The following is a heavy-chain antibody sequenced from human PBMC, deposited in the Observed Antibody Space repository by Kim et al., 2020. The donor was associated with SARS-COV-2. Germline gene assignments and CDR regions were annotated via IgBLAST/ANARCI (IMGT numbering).Heavy chain of an antibody. D-gene: IGHD5-12*01. CDR2: INHSGST. CDR1: GGSFSGYY. Sequence: SETLSLTCAVYGGSFSGYYWSWIRQPPGKGLEWIGEINHSGSTNYNPSLKSRVTISVDTSKNQFSLKLSSVTAADTAVYYCARGPSHSLRYSGYDYYYYYGMDVWGQGTTVTVSS. J-gene: IGHJ6*02. CDR3: ARGPSHSLRYSGYDYYYYYGMDV. V-gene: IGHV4-34*01.